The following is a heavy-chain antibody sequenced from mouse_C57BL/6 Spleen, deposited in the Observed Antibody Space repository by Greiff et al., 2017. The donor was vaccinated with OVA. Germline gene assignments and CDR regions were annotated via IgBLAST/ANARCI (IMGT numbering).Heavy chain of an antibody. J-gene: IGHJ1*03. Sequence: EVHLVESGGGLVKPGGSLKLSCAASGFTFSSYAMSWVRQTPEKRLEWVATISDGGSYTYYPDNVQGRFTISRDNAKNNLYLQMSHLKSEDTAMYYCARDRGAVVATDWYFDVWGTGTTVTVSS. CDR3: ARDRGAVVATDWYFDV. CDR2: ISDGGSYT. V-gene: IGHV5-4*01. D-gene: IGHD1-1*01. CDR1: GFTFSSYA.